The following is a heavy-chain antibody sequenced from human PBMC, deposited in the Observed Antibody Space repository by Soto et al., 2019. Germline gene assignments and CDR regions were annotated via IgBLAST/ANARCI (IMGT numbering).Heavy chain of an antibody. Sequence: RSRRLCCAASGXTFSSYAMTWVRQAPGKGLEWVSTISGSGGTTYYADSVKGRFTVSRDNSNNTLFLQMNSLRAQDTAVYYCAKAIRGASGWFYFDCWGQGTLGTVSS. V-gene: IGHV3-23*01. J-gene: IGHJ4*01. CDR1: GXTFSSYA. CDR2: ISGSGGTT. D-gene: IGHD6-19*01. CDR3: AKAIRGASGWFYFDC.